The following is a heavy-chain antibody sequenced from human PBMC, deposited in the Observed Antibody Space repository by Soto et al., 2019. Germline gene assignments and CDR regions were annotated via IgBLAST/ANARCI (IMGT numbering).Heavy chain of an antibody. D-gene: IGHD2-2*02. CDR2: IYYSGST. CDR1: GGSISSYY. J-gene: IGHJ5*02. Sequence: SETLSLTCTVSGGSISSYYWSWIRQPPGKGLEWIGYIYYSGSTNYNPSLKSRVTISVDTSKNQFSLKLSSVTAADTAVYYCARVEGYCSSTSCYTGGYNWFDPWGQGTLVTVSS. V-gene: IGHV4-59*01. CDR3: ARVEGYCSSTSCYTGGYNWFDP.